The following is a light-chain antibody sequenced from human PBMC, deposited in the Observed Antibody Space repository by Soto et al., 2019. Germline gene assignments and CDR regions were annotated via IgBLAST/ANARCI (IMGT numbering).Light chain of an antibody. Sequence: QSVLTQPPSVSAAPGQKVTISCSGSSSNIGNNYVSWYQQLPGTAPKLLVYENSKRPSGVPDRFSGSKSGTSATLGVTGLQTGDEADYYCGTWDTSLSVGVFGGGTKLTVL. CDR3: GTWDTSLSVGV. V-gene: IGLV1-51*02. CDR1: SSNIGNNY. J-gene: IGLJ3*02. CDR2: ENS.